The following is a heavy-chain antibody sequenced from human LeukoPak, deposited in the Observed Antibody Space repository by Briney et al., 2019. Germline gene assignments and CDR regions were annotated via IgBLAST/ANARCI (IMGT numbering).Heavy chain of an antibody. D-gene: IGHD3-10*01. CDR2: IWYDGSNK. V-gene: IGHV3-33*01. J-gene: IGHJ6*02. Sequence: GRSLRLSCAASGFTFSSYGMHWVCQAPGKGLEWVAVIWYDGSNKYYADSVKGRFTISRDNSKNTLYLQMNSLRAEDTAVYYCARDFNYYGSGRPYYYYYDMDVWGQGTTVTVSS. CDR1: GFTFSSYG. CDR3: ARDFNYYGSGRPYYYYYDMDV.